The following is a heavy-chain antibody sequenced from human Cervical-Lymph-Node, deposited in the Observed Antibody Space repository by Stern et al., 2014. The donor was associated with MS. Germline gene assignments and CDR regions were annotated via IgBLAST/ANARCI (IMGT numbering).Heavy chain of an antibody. D-gene: IGHD1-26*01. CDR1: GGSISSSNW. CDR3: ARRDSAVMDV. J-gene: IGHJ6*02. V-gene: IGHV4-4*02. Sequence: QLQLQESGPGLVKPSGTLSLTCAVSGGSISSSNWWSWVRQPPGKGLEWIGKVYQSGIPNYNPSLKSRVPISVDKSKNQFSLKLSSVTAADTAVYYCARRDSAVMDVWGQGTTVTVSS. CDR2: VYQSGIP.